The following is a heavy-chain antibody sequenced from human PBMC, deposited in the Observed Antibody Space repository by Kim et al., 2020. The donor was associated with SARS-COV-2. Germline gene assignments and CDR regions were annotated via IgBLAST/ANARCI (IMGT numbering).Heavy chain of an antibody. Sequence: SSDIYYADSEKGRFTNSRDNAKNSLYLQMNSLIDEDRAVYYCLAGTDFDYWGQGTLVTVSS. CDR2: SSDI. CDR3: LAGTDFDY. D-gene: IGHD1-1*01. J-gene: IGHJ4*02. V-gene: IGHV3-21*01.